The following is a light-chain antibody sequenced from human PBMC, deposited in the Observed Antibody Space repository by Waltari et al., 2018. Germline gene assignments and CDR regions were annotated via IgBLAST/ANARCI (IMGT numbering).Light chain of an antibody. CDR1: SSDVGGYNY. Sequence: QSALTQPPSASGSPGQSVTISCTGTSSDVGGYNYVSWYQQHPGKAPKVMMYEVSKRPPGGPDRFFGARAGNTASLTVSGLQAEDEADYYCSSYGGRSSVVFGGGTKLTVL. CDR3: SSYGGRSSVV. CDR2: EVS. V-gene: IGLV2-8*01. J-gene: IGLJ2*01.